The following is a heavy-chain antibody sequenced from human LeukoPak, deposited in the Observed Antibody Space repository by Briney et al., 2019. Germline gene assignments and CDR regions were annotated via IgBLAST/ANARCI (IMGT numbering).Heavy chain of an antibody. CDR1: GGTFTHYA. CDR2: IIPILTIP. Sequence: SVKVSCKASGGTFTHYAISWVRQAPGQGLEWMGRIIPILTIPNYAQKFQGRVTITADKATGTAYMELSSLRSEDTAMYYCAYGDYNLDWFDPWGQGTLVTVSS. CDR3: AYGDYNLDWFDP. D-gene: IGHD4-17*01. V-gene: IGHV1-69*04. J-gene: IGHJ5*02.